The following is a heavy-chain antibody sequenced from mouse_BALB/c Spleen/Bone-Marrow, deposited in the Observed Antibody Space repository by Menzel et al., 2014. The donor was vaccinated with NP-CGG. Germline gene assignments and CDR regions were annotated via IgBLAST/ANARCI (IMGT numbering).Heavy chain of an antibody. CDR2: INPYNDGT. J-gene: IGHJ1*01. Sequence: EVQLQESGPELVKPGASVKMSCKASGYTFTSYLMHWVKQKPGQGLEWIGYINPYNDGTKYNEKFKGKATLTSVKSSSTAYMELSSLTSEDSAVYYCARGGNYWYFDVWGAGTTVTVSS. CDR3: ARGGNYWYFDV. CDR1: GYTFTSYL. D-gene: IGHD2-1*01. V-gene: IGHV1-14*01.